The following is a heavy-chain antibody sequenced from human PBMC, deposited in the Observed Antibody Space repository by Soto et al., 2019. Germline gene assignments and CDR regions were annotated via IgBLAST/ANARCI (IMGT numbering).Heavy chain of an antibody. V-gene: IGHV3-66*04. CDR2: LYPGPGT. D-gene: IGHD2-21*01. CDR1: GFTVNANF. Sequence: EEQLVESGGGLVQPGGSLRLSCAVSGFTVNANFMNWVRQAPGKEPEWVAVLYPGPGTYYEESVKGRFTISREDSTNTLFLHLSNMGAEDTAVYYCARQCGGACANGFTVWGQGTMVTVSS. CDR3: ARQCGGACANGFTV. J-gene: IGHJ3*01.